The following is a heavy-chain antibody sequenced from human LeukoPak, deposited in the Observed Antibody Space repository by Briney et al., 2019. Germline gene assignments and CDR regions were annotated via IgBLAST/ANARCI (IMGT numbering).Heavy chain of an antibody. CDR3: ARGAGGYSGYNLFDY. Sequence: ASVKVSCKASGYTFTGYYMHWVRQAPGRGLEWMGWINPNSGDTNSAQNFQGRVTMTRDTSINTAYMELTRLRSDDTAVYYCARGAGGYSGYNLFDYWGQETLVTVSS. J-gene: IGHJ4*02. V-gene: IGHV1-2*02. CDR1: GYTFTGYY. D-gene: IGHD5-12*01. CDR2: INPNSGDT.